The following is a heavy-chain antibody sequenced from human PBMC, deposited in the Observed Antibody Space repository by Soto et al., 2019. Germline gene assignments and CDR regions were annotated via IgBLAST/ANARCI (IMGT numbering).Heavy chain of an antibody. Sequence: TLSLTCTVSGGSISSGDYYWSWIRQPPGKGLEWIGYIYYSGSTYYNPSLKSRVTISVDTSKNQFSLKLSSVTAADTAFYYCARALRYFDWLLGLIDYWGQGTLVTVSS. D-gene: IGHD3-9*01. V-gene: IGHV4-30-4*01. CDR3: ARALRYFDWLLGLIDY. J-gene: IGHJ4*02. CDR2: IYYSGST. CDR1: GGSISSGDYY.